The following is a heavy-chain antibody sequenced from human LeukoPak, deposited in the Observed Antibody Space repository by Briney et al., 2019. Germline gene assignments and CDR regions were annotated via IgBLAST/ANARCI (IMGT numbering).Heavy chain of an antibody. V-gene: IGHV1-2*02. CDR1: GYTFVDFY. CDR2: INPNSGAT. CDR3: VRDGGGSHYLSFDF. D-gene: IGHD1-26*01. Sequence: ASVKVSCKASGYTFVDFYMHWVRQAPGQGLEWMGWINPNSGATNYVQKFRGRLTMTRDTSINTAYLEMSSLRSDDTAGYYCVRDGGGSHYLSFDFWGQGSLITVSS. J-gene: IGHJ4*02.